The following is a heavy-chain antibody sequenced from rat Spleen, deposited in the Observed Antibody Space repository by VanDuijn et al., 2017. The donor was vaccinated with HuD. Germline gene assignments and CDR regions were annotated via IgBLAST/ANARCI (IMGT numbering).Heavy chain of an antibody. CDR2: IINTGGST. V-gene: IGHV5-31*01. CDR1: GFTFNNYW. D-gene: IGHD1-10*01. CDR3: TRGGATRFDY. J-gene: IGHJ2*01. Sequence: EVQLVESGGGLVQPGRSLKLSCVASGFTFNNYWMTWIRQAPGKGLEWVASIINTGGSTYYPDSVKGRFTISRDNAKSTLYLQMNSLGSEDTATYYCTRGGATRFDYWGQGVMVTVSS.